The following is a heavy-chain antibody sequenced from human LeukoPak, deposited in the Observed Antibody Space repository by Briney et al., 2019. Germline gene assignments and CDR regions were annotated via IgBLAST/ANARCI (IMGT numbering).Heavy chain of an antibody. D-gene: IGHD3-10*01. V-gene: IGHV1-69*06. J-gene: IGHJ4*02. CDR2: IIPIFGTA. CDR1: GGTFSSYA. CDR3: ARGPGGITMVGGVLDY. Sequence: SVKVSCKASGGTFSSYAISWVRQAPGQGLEWMGGIIPIFGTANYAQKFQGRVTITADKSTSTAYMELSSLRSEDTAVYYCARGPGGITMVGGVLDYWGQGTLVTVSS.